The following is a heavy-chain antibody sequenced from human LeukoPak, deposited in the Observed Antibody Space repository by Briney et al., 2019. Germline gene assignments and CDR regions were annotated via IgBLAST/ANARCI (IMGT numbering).Heavy chain of an antibody. CDR2: IYYSGST. J-gene: IGHJ3*02. V-gene: IGHV4-39*07. D-gene: IGHD2-15*01. Sequence: SETLSLTCTVSGGSISSSSYYWGWIRQPPGKGLEWIGSIYYSGSTNYNPSLKSRVTISVDTSKNQFSLKLSSVTAADTAVYYCARVLDGGDAFDIWGQGTMVTVSS. CDR1: GGSISSSSYY. CDR3: ARVLDGGDAFDI.